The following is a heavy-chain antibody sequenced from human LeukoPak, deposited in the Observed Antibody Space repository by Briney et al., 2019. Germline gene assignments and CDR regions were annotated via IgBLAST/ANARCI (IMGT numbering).Heavy chain of an antibody. Sequence: GGSLRLSCGASGFTFISYSMNWVRQAPGKGLEWGSSISSSSSYTYYADSVKGRFTISRDNAKNSLYLQMNSLRAEDTAVYFCARVVGGSGSYSTFDYWGQGTLVTVSS. J-gene: IGHJ4*02. CDR2: ISSSSSYT. D-gene: IGHD3-10*01. CDR3: ARVVGGSGSYSTFDY. CDR1: GFTFISYS. V-gene: IGHV3-21*01.